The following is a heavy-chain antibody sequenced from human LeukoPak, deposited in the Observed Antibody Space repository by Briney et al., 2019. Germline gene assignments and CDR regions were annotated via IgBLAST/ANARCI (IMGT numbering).Heavy chain of an antibody. Sequence: GGSLRLSCAASGFTFSSYGMHWVRQAPGKGLEWVAFIRYDGSNKYYADSVKGRFTISRDNSKNTLYLQMNSLRAEDTAVYYCARGLRFLEWSKGFFDYWGQGTLVTVSS. CDR2: IRYDGSNK. J-gene: IGHJ4*02. CDR3: ARGLRFLEWSKGFFDY. V-gene: IGHV3-30*02. D-gene: IGHD3-3*01. CDR1: GFTFSSYG.